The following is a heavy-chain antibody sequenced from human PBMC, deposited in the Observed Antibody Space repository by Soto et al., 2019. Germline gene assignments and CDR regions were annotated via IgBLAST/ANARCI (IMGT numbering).Heavy chain of an antibody. CDR3: ASGIQLWLRRINNGYSG. CDR1: AGTFSTYA. D-gene: IGHD5-18*01. J-gene: IGHJ4*02. Sequence: QVQLVQSGAEVKKPESSVKVSCKAPAGTFSTYAISWVRQAPGQGLEWMGGIIPMFGTANYAQRFQDRVTITADESTNTVYMELRSLRSEDTAVYFCASGIQLWLRRINNGYSGWGQGTLVTVSS. V-gene: IGHV1-69*12. CDR2: IIPMFGTA.